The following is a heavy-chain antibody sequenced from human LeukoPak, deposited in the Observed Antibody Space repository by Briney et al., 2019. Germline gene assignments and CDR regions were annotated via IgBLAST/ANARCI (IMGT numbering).Heavy chain of an antibody. V-gene: IGHV4-61*01. CDR2: IRHSGHT. Sequence: PSETLSLTCTVSGDSVSNDRYYWTWIRQSPGKGLEWIAYIRHSGHTNYNPSLDTRVTISLDASKNQLSLRLYSVTAADTAMYYCARYNWNTWFDPWGQGALVTVSS. CDR3: ARYNWNTWFDP. CDR1: GDSVSNDRYY. D-gene: IGHD1-1*01. J-gene: IGHJ5*02.